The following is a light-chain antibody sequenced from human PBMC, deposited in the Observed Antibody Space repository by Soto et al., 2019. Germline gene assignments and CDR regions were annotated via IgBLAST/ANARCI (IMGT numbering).Light chain of an antibody. J-gene: IGKJ4*01. Sequence: DIQMTQSPSTLSASVGDRVTITCRASQSISSWLAWYQQKLGRAPRLLIYDASSLESGVPSRFSGSGYGTEFTLTISSLQPDDSETYYCQQYNTYSSLTFGGGTKVDIK. CDR2: DAS. CDR1: QSISSW. V-gene: IGKV1-5*01. CDR3: QQYNTYSSLT.